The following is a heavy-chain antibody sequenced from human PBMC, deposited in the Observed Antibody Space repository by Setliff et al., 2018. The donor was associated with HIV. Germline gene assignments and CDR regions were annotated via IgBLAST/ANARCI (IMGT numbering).Heavy chain of an antibody. CDR3: AKGLYYYDSSGSNWFDP. D-gene: IGHD3-22*01. V-gene: IGHV3-23*01. J-gene: IGHJ5*02. CDR1: GFTFSNYA. CDR2: ISGSGGST. Sequence: GGSLRLSCAASGFTFSNYAMNWVRQAPGKGLEWVSAISGSGGSTYYADSVKGRFTISRDNSKNTLYLQMNSLRAEDTAVYYCAKGLYYYDSSGSNWFDPWGQGTLVTVSS.